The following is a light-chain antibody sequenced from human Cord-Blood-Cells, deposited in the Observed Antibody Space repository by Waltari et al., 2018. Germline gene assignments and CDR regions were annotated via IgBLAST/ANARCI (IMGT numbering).Light chain of an antibody. Sequence: DIQMTQSPSTLSASVGDRVTITCRASQSISSWLAWYQQKPGKAPKLLIYDASSLESGVPSRFSGSGSGTEFTLTISSLQPSDFATYYCQQYNSYSYTFGQGTKLAIK. CDR3: QQYNSYSYT. J-gene: IGKJ2*01. V-gene: IGKV1-5*01. CDR1: QSISSW. CDR2: DAS.